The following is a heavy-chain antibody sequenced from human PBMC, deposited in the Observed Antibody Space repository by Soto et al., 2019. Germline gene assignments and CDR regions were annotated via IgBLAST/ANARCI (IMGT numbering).Heavy chain of an antibody. V-gene: IGHV4-61*01. Sequence: SETLSLTCTVSGGSVSSGSYYWSWIRQPPGKGLEWIGYIYYSGSTNYNPSLKSRVTISVDTSKNQFSLKLSSVTAADTAVYYCAGPGFRGEMGPGYYYYGMDVWGQGTTVTVSS. J-gene: IGHJ6*02. CDR3: AGPGFRGEMGPGYYYYGMDV. D-gene: IGHD3-10*01. CDR2: IYYSGST. CDR1: GGSVSSGSYY.